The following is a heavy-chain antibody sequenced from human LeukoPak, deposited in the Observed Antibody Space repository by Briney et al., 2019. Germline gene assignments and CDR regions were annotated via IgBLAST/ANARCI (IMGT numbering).Heavy chain of an antibody. J-gene: IGHJ6*03. D-gene: IGHD3-10*01. CDR2: IIPIFGTA. V-gene: IGHV1-69*06. CDR3: ARVGSGSYRYYYYMDV. Sequence: ASVKVSCKASGGTFSSYAISWVRQAPGQGLEWMGGIIPIFGTANYAQKFQGRVTITADKSTSTAYMELSSLRSEDTAVYYCARVGSGSYRYYYYMDVWGKGTTVTVSS. CDR1: GGTFSSYA.